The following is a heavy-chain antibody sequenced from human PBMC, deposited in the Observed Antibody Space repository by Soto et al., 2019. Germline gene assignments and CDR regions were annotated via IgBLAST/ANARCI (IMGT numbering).Heavy chain of an antibody. CDR1: GGSISSYY. D-gene: IGHD4-17*01. J-gene: IGHJ4*02. CDR3: ARGSTYYGDYDY. V-gene: IGHV4-59*01. CDR2: IYYSGST. Sequence: SETLSLTCTVSGGSISSYYLSWIRQPPGKGLEWIGYIYYSGSTNYNPSLKSRVTISVDTSKNQFSLKLSSVTAADTAVYYCARGSTYYGDYDYWGQGTLVTVSS.